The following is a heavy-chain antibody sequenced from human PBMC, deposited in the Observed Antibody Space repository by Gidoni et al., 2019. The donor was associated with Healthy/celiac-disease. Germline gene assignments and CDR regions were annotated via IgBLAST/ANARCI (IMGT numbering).Heavy chain of an antibody. V-gene: IGHV4-34*01. CDR2: INNSGST. J-gene: IGHJ4*02. Sequence: QVQLQQWGAGLLKPSETLSLTCAVYGGSFSGYYWRWIRQPPGKGLEWIGEINNSGSTNYNPSLKSRVTISVDTSKNQFSLKLSSVTAADTAVYYCARALPPRAYCGGDCFPYYFDYWGQGTLVTVSS. CDR3: ARALPPRAYCGGDCFPYYFDY. D-gene: IGHD2-21*02. CDR1: GGSFSGYY.